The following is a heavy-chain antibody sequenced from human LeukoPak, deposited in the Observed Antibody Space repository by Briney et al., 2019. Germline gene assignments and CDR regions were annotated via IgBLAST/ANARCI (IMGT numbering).Heavy chain of an antibody. CDR2: INHSGST. V-gene: IGHV4-34*01. CDR1: GGSFSGYY. Sequence: PSETLSLTCAVYGGSFSGYYWSWIRQPPGKGLEWIGEINHSGSTNYNPSLKSRVTISVDTSKSQFSLKLSSVTAADTAVYYCARDGCTNGVCYTYRYYFDYWGQGTLVTVSS. D-gene: IGHD2-8*01. CDR3: ARDGCTNGVCYTYRYYFDY. J-gene: IGHJ4*02.